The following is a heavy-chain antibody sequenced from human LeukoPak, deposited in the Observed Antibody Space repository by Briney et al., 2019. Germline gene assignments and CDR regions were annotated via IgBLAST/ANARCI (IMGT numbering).Heavy chain of an antibody. Sequence: SETLSLTCAVYGGSFSGYYWSWIRQPPGKGLEWIGEINHSGSTNYNPSLKSRVTISVDTSKNQFSLKLSSVTAADTAVYYCARNDRMTTSSHWGRGTLVTVSS. CDR3: ARNDRMTTSSH. CDR2: INHSGST. D-gene: IGHD2-2*01. V-gene: IGHV4-34*01. CDR1: GGSFSGYY. J-gene: IGHJ4*02.